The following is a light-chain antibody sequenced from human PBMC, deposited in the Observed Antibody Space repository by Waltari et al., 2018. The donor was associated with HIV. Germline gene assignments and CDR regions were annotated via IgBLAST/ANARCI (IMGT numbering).Light chain of an antibody. Sequence: IVMTQTPLSLSVTPGQPASISCKSSEGLLRSDGKTYLYWYLQKAGKPPQLLIFEVSRRFSGVPDRFSGSGSGTDFTLRISRVEAGDVGIYYCMQSMKLPLTFGQGTRLDIK. J-gene: IGKJ5*01. CDR2: EVS. V-gene: IGKV2D-29*01. CDR3: MQSMKLPLT. CDR1: EGLLRSDGKTY.